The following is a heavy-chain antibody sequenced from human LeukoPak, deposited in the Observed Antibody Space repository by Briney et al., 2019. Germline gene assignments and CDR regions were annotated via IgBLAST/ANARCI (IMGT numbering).Heavy chain of an antibody. CDR1: GYTFTGYY. D-gene: IGHD2-2*01. CDR2: INPNSGGT. V-gene: IGHV1-2*02. Sequence: ASVKVSCKASGYTFTGYYMHWVRQAPGQGLAWMGWINPNSGGTNYAQKFQGRVTMTRDTSISTAYMELSRLRSDDTAVYYCARDPSLYCSSTSCYGDYYYYMDVWGKGTTVTVSS. CDR3: ARDPSLYCSSTSCYGDYYYYMDV. J-gene: IGHJ6*03.